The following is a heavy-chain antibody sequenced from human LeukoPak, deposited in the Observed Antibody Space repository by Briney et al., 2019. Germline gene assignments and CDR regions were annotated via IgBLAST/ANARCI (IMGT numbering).Heavy chain of an antibody. V-gene: IGHV4-4*08. CDR2: IYTSGST. CDR1: GDSSSNYY. Sequence: AETLCLTCAVSGDSSSNYYWSWFREPPGRGLEWIGVIYTSGSTNYNPSLKSRVTMSVDTSNSQCSLSLNSVTAADTAVYFCARGSGWLLLNWGQGTLVTVPS. CDR3: ARGSGWLLLN. D-gene: IGHD5-12*01. J-gene: IGHJ4*02.